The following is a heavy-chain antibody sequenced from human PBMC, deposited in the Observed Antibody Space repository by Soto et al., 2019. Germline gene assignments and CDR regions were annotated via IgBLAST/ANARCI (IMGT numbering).Heavy chain of an antibody. CDR2: IYPEDSET. CDR3: ARQRYYLAGMEG. CDR1: GYSFTNYW. D-gene: IGHD3-10*01. V-gene: IGHV5-51*01. Sequence: GESLKISCKGSGYSFTNYWIGWVRQMPGKDLEWIGIIYPEDSETRYSPSFQGLATISADKSISTAYLQWSSLKASDTAMYYCARQRYYLAGMEGWGQGTTVTVCS. J-gene: IGHJ6*01.